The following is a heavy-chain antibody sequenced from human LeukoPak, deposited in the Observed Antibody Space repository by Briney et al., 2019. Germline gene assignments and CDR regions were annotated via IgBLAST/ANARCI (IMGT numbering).Heavy chain of an antibody. CDR1: GFTVSSNY. D-gene: IGHD3-22*01. V-gene: IGHV3-53*01. CDR2: IYSGGST. Sequence: GGSLRLSCAASGFTVSSNYMSWVRQAPGKGLEWVSVIYSGGSTYYADSVKGRFTISRDNSKNTLYLQMNSLRAEDTAVYYCARYVLPYYDSSDGPFDAFDIWGQGTMVTVSS. CDR3: ARYVLPYYDSSDGPFDAFDI. J-gene: IGHJ3*02.